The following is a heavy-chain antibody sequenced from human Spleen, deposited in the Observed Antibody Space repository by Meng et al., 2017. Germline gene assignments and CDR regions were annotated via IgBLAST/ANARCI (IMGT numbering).Heavy chain of an antibody. CDR2: INHSGST. V-gene: IGHV4-34*01. CDR1: GGSFSGYY. D-gene: IGHD6-13*01. J-gene: IGHJ4*02. CDR3: ARGEQQLDFDY. Sequence: GQLQQWGAGLLKPSETLSPTCAVYGGSFSGYYWNWIRQPPGKGLEWIGDINHSGSTYYNPSLKSRVTISVDTSKNQFSLKLSSVTAADTAVYYCARGEQQLDFDYWGQGTLVTVSS.